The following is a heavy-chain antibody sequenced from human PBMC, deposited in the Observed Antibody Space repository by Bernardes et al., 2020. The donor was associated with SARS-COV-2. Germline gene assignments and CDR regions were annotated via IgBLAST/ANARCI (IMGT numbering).Heavy chain of an antibody. D-gene: IGHD3-10*01. CDR3: AIRRELLWFGELERGGWFDP. V-gene: IGHV1-24*01. CDR2: FDPEDGET. Sequence: ASVKVSCKVSGYTLTELSMHWVRQAPGKGLEWMGGFDPEDGETIYAQKFQGRVTMTEDTSTDTAYMELSSLRSEDTAVYYCAIRRELLWFGELERGGWFDPWGQGTLVTVSS. CDR1: GYTLTELS. J-gene: IGHJ5*02.